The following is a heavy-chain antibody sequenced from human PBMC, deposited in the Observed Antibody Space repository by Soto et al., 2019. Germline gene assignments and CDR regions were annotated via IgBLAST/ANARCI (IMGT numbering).Heavy chain of an antibody. CDR1: GGSIIIYY. J-gene: IGHJ6*02. D-gene: IGHD5-12*01. CDR2: IYTSGST. V-gene: IGHV4-4*07. Sequence: AETRSLTCTVSGGSIIIYYWSWIRRPSGKGLEWIGRIYTSGSTNYNPSLKSRVTMSVDTSKNQFSLKLSSVTAADTAVYYCARDLATIDDYYYYYGMDVWGQGNTVTVSS. CDR3: ARDLATIDDYYYYYGMDV.